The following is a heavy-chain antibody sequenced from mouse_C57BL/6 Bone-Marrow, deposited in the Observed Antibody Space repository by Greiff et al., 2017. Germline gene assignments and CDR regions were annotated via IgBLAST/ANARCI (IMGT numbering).Heavy chain of an antibody. Sequence: QVHVKQPGAELVKPGASVKMSCKASGYTFTSYWITWVKQRPGQGLEWIGEIYPTSGRTDYNEKFKSKAILTADTSSNTAYMQLSSLTSEDPAVFYGERSGPLGRSIEYWGQGHTLTVSS. J-gene: IGHJ2*01. V-gene: IGHV1-55*01. CDR2: IYPTSGRT. D-gene: IGHD3-1*01. CDR3: ERSGPLGRSIEY. CDR1: GYTFTSYW.